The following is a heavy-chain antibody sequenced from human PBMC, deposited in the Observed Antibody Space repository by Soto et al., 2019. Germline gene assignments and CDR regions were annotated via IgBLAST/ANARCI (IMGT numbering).Heavy chain of an antibody. V-gene: IGHV4-31*02. CDR3: ARDGPVLWDSSGPWVFDY. Sequence: PSETLSLTCTVSGGSISSGGYYWSWIRQHPGKGLEWIGYIYYSGSTYYNPSLKSRVTISVDTSKNQFSLKLSSVTAADTAVYYCARDGPVLWDSSGPWVFDYWGQGTLVTVSS. J-gene: IGHJ4*02. D-gene: IGHD3-22*01. CDR2: IYYSGST. CDR1: GGSISSGGYY.